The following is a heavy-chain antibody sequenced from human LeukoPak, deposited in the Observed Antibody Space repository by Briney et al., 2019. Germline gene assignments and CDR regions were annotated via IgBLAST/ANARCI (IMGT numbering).Heavy chain of an antibody. CDR2: INHSGST. V-gene: IGHV4-34*01. Sequence: SETLSLTCAVYGGSFSGYYWSWIRQPPGKGLEWIGEINHSGSTNYNPSLKSRVTISVDTSKNQFSLELSSVTAADSAVDYCARFRNYSTVYYYYYMDVWGKGTTVTVSS. CDR1: GGSFSGYY. J-gene: IGHJ6*03. CDR3: ARFRNYSTVYYYYYMDV. D-gene: IGHD4-11*01.